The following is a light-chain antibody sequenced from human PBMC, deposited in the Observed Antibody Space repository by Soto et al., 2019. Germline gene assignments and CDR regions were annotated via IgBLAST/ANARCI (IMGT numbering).Light chain of an antibody. CDR3: QHYNSYSEA. J-gene: IGKJ1*01. CDR2: KAS. Sequence: IHLTNSPSSQSGALRDIVTISWRASQTISSSLSWCQQKPGKAAKRLIYKASTLKSGGPSRFSGSGSGTEFTLTIISLQPDDFATYYCQHYNSYSEAFGQGTKVDIK. V-gene: IGKV1-5*03. CDR1: QTISSS.